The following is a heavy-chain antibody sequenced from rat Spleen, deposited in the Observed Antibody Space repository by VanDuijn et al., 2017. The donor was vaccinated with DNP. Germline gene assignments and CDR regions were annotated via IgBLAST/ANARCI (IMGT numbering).Heavy chain of an antibody. CDR1: GFTFSDSF. D-gene: IGHD1-6*01. V-gene: IGHV5-7*01. J-gene: IGHJ3*01. Sequence: EVQLVESGGGLVQPGRSLKLSCAASGFTFSDSFVAWVRQAPKGGLEWVATISISGSTTSYPDSVKGRFTISRDNAKSCLYLHMNSLKSEDTATYYCARQRVMYTTATGFAYWGQGTLVTVSS. CDR2: ISISGSTT. CDR3: ARQRVMYTTATGFAY.